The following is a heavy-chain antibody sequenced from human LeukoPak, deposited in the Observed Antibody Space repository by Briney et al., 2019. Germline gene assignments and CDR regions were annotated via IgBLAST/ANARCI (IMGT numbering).Heavy chain of an antibody. CDR1: GFTFSSCA. Sequence: PGGSLRLSCAASGFTFSSCAMSWGRHAPGKGLEWVARMKYDGSVESYADSVRGRFTISRDNAKNSLYLQMNSLRSEDTAVYYCARDFVLGQPLVALDPWGQGTLVTVSS. D-gene: IGHD2-2*01. J-gene: IGHJ5*02. CDR2: MKYDGSVE. CDR3: ARDFVLGQPLVALDP. V-gene: IGHV3-7*01.